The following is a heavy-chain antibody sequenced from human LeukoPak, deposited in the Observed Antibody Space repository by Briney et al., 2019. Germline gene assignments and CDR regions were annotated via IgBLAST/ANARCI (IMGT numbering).Heavy chain of an antibody. Sequence: GASVKLSCKASGYAFSNYGISWVRQAPGQGLEWMGWISAYNGNTNYAQNLQGRVTMITDTSTTTAYMELRSLRSDDTAVYYCARDRTSLRYFDWTGVDAFDVWGQGTKVTVSS. CDR2: ISAYNGNT. D-gene: IGHD3-9*01. V-gene: IGHV1-18*01. CDR3: ARDRTSLRYFDWTGVDAFDV. CDR1: GYAFSNYG. J-gene: IGHJ3*01.